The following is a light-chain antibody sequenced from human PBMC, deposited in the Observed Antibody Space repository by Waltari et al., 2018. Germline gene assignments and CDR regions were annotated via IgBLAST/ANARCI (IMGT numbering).Light chain of an antibody. CDR1: QSVSRA. CDR2: GAS. CDR3: QHYVRLPAT. V-gene: IGKV3-20*01. Sequence: EIVLTHSTGSLSSSQGQRVTLSCRASQSVSRALAWYQQKPGQAPRLLIFGASNRATGIPDRFSGSGSETDFSLTISRLEPEDFAVYYCQHYVRLPATFGRGTKVEIK. J-gene: IGKJ1*01.